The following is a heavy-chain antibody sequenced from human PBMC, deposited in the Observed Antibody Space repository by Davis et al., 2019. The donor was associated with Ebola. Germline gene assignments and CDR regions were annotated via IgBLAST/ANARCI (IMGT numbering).Heavy chain of an antibody. Sequence: GESLKISCAASGFTFSTYTMGWVRQAPGKGLEWVSDISGTLRSDDKTYYADSVKGRFTISRDTSKNTLFLQLNNLRGEDTAFYYCAKGHAVGIIPGGGQGTLVTVSS. CDR1: GFTFSTYT. CDR2: ISGTLRSDDKT. D-gene: IGHD2-21*01. J-gene: IGHJ4*02. V-gene: IGHV3-23*01. CDR3: AKGHAVGIIPG.